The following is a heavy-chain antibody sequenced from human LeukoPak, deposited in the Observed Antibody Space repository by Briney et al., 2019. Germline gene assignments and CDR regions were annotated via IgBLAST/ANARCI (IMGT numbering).Heavy chain of an antibody. CDR2: IWYDGSNK. J-gene: IGHJ4*02. V-gene: IGHV3-33*01. Sequence: GGSLRLSCAASGFTFSSYGMHWVRQAPGKGLEWVAVIWYDGSNKYYADSVKGRFTISRDNSKNTLYLQMNSLRAEDTAVYYCARDSIEGSFDYWGQGTLVTVSS. CDR1: GFTFSSYG. CDR3: ARDSIEGSFDY.